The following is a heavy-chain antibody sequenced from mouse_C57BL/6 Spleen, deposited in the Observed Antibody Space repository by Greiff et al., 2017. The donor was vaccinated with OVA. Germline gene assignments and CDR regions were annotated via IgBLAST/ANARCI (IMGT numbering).Heavy chain of an antibody. CDR2: ISDGGSYT. V-gene: IGHV5-4*01. Sequence: EVQLVESGGGLVKPGGSLKLSCAASGFPFSSYAMSWVRQTPEKRLEWVATISDGGSYTYYPDNVKGRFTISRDNAKNNLYLQMSHLKSEDTAMYYCARDLPPTMVNPFDYWGQGTTLTVSS. CDR1: GFPFSSYA. D-gene: IGHD2-9*01. J-gene: IGHJ2*01. CDR3: ARDLPPTMVNPFDY.